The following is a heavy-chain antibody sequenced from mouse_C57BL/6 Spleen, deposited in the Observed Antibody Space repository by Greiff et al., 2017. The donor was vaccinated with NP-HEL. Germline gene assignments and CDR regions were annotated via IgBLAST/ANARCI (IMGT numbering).Heavy chain of an antibody. CDR2: IRSKSNNYAT. J-gene: IGHJ3*01. D-gene: IGHD2-3*01. Sequence: EVMLVESGGGLVQPKGSLKLSCAASGFSFNTYAMNWVRQAPGKGLEWVARIRSKSNNYATYYADSVKDRFTISRDDSESMLYLQMNNLKTEDTAMYYCGRPYDGYYAWFAYWGQGTLVTVSA. CDR3: GRPYDGYYAWFAY. CDR1: GFSFNTYA. V-gene: IGHV10-1*01.